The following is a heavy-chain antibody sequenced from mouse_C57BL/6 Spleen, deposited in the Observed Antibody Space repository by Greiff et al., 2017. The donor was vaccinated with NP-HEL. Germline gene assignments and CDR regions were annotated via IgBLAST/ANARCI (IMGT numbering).Heavy chain of an antibody. D-gene: IGHD2-4*01. CDR3: ARDDYGGAWFAY. CDR1: GYSITSGYY. Sequence: EVKLEESGPGLVKPSQSLSLTCSVTGYSITSGYYWNWIRQFPGNKLEWMGYISYDGSNNYNPSLKNRISITRDTSKNQFFLKLNSVTTEDTATYYCARDDYGGAWFAYWGQGTLVTVSA. V-gene: IGHV3-6*01. CDR2: ISYDGSN. J-gene: IGHJ3*01.